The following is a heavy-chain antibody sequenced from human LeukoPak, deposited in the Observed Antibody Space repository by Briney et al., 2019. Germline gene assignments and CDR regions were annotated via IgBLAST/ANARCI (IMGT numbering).Heavy chain of an antibody. J-gene: IGHJ4*02. V-gene: IGHV3-21*04. CDR3: AKDIGSSSRPFDY. Sequence: GGSLRLSCATSGFTFSSYTMNWVRQAPGKGLEWVSSISYSSTYIYYADSVKGRFTISRDNSKNTLYLQMNSLRAEDTAVYYCAKDIGSSSRPFDYWGQGTLVTVSS. CDR1: GFTFSSYT. D-gene: IGHD6-13*01. CDR2: ISYSSTYI.